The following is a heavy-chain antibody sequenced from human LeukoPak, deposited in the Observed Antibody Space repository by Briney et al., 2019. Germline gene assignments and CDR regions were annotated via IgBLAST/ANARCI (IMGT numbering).Heavy chain of an antibody. CDR1: GGSFSGYY. D-gene: IGHD6-13*01. V-gene: IGHV4-34*01. J-gene: IGHJ4*02. CDR3: ARGRLFGVAAAGTDFDY. Sequence: TSETLSLTCAVYGGSFSGYYWSWIRQPPGKGLEWIGEINHSGSTNYNPSLKSRVTISVDTSKNQFSLKLSSVTAADTAVYYCARGRLFGVAAAGTDFDYWGQGTLVTVSS. CDR2: INHSGST.